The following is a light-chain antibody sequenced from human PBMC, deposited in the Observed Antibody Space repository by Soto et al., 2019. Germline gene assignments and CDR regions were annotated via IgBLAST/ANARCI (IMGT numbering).Light chain of an antibody. CDR1: SSDVGGYNY. J-gene: IGLJ3*02. V-gene: IGLV2-14*01. CDR3: SSYTSSSTLHWV. CDR2: EVS. Sequence: QSALTQPASVSGSPGQSITISCTGTSSDVGGYNYVSWYQQHPGKAPKLMIYEVSNRPSGVSNRFSGSKSGNTASLTISGLQAEDEVDYYCSSYTSSSTLHWVFGGGTKLTVL.